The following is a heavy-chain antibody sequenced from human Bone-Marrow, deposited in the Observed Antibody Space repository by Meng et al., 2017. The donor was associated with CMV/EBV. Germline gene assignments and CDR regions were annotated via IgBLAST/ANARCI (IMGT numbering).Heavy chain of an antibody. CDR3: ATDTARVRGY. J-gene: IGHJ4*02. CDR2: INPDGSEK. CDR1: GFTFSSYW. D-gene: IGHD3-10*01. V-gene: IGHV3-7*04. Sequence: GESLKISCEVSGFTFSSYWFSWVRQAPEKGLEWVANINPDGSEKYYLDSVKGRFTIFRDNAKNSLYLQVNSLRVEDTAVYYCATDTARVRGYWGQGTLVNVAS.